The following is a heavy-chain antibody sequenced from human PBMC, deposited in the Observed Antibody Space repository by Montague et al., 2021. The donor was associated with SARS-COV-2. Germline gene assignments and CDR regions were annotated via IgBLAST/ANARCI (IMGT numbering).Heavy chain of an antibody. CDR1: GGSMSDHY. CDR2: IYYSGGI. D-gene: IGHD3-10*01. Sequence: SETLSLTRTASGGSMSDHYWAWIRQPPGKGLEWLAYIYYSGGINSNASLKSRVSMSVDTSKNQFSLKLTSVTAADTAVYYCARAVSVRRAVNWFDPWGQGTLVTVSS. J-gene: IGHJ5*02. CDR3: ARAVSVRRAVNWFDP. V-gene: IGHV4-59*11.